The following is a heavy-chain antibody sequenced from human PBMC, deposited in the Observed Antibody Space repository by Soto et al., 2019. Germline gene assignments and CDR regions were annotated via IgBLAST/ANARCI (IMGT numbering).Heavy chain of an antibody. CDR2: IYYSGST. Sequence: SETLSLTCTVSGGSISSYYWSWIRQPPGKGLEWIGYIYYSGSTNYNPSLKSRVTISVDTSKNQFYLKLSSVTAADTAVYYCARPHGSGSSPWFDPWGQGTLVTVSS. CDR1: GGSISSYY. V-gene: IGHV4-59*01. J-gene: IGHJ5*02. D-gene: IGHD3-10*01. CDR3: ARPHGSGSSPWFDP.